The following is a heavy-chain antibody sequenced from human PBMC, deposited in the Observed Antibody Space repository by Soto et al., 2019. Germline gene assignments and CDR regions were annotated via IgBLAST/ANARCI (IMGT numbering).Heavy chain of an antibody. J-gene: IGHJ4*02. CDR1: RFTFSSYA. CDR2: ISYDGSHK. Sequence: PGGSLRLSCAALRFTFSSYAMHWVRQAPGKGLEWVAVISYDGSHKNHAYSVKGRFTISRDNSEDTLYLQMNSLRTEDTAVYYCAREEAAIFDNWGQGTLVTVSS. D-gene: IGHD2-2*02. CDR3: AREEAAIFDN. V-gene: IGHV3-30-3*01.